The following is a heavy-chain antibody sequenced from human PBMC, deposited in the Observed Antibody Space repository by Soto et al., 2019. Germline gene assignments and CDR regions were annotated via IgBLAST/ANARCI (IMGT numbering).Heavy chain of an antibody. CDR1: GFTVSNNY. CDR2: IHPDGTT. V-gene: IGHV3-53*01. J-gene: IGHJ6*02. D-gene: IGHD2-21*02. CDR3: ARDSQGVATGIPGHYYYGMDV. Sequence: EVRLVESGGGLIQPGGSLRLSCAASGFTVSNNYMSWVRQAPGKGLEWVSIIHPDGTTYYADGVEGRFTISRDNSKNTLYLHMNSLRAEDTAVYYCARDSQGVATGIPGHYYYGMDVWGQGTTVTVSS.